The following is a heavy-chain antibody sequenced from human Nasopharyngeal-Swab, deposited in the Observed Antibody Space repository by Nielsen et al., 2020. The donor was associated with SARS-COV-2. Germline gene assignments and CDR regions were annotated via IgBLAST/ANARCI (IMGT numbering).Heavy chain of an antibody. J-gene: IGHJ6*02. D-gene: IGHD4/OR15-4a*01. Sequence: GESLKISCAASGFTFSSYAMSWVRQASGKGLEWVSAISGSGGSTYYADSVKGRFTISRDNSKNTLYLQMNSLRAEDTAVYYCAKDGGLTTFPYYYYYGMDVWGQGTTVTVSS. CDR2: ISGSGGST. CDR3: AKDGGLTTFPYYYYYGMDV. V-gene: IGHV3-23*01. CDR1: GFTFSSYA.